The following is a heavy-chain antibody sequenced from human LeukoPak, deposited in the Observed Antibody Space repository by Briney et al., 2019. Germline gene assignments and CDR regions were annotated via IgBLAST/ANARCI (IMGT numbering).Heavy chain of an antibody. V-gene: IGHV3-48*03. CDR3: AELGITMIGGV. CDR1: GFTFSSYE. D-gene: IGHD3-10*02. CDR2: ISSSGSTI. J-gene: IGHJ6*04. Sequence: GGSLRLSCAASGFTFSSYEMNWVRQAPGKGLKGVSYISSSGSTIYYADSVKGRFTISRDITKNSLYLQMNSLRAEDTAVYYCAELGITMIGGVWGKGTTVTISS.